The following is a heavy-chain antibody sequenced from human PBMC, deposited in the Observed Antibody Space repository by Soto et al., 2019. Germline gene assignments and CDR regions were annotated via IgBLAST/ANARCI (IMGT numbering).Heavy chain of an antibody. CDR1: GYTFTSYA. CDR2: INAGNGNT. V-gene: IGHV1-3*01. D-gene: IGHD6-13*01. CDR3: ARWDSSSWYSGSHFDY. Sequence: ASVKVPCKASGYTFTSYAMHWVRQAPGQRLEWMGWINAGNGNTKYSQKFQGRVTITRDTSASTAYMELSSLRSEDTAVYYCARWDSSSWYSGSHFDYWGQGTLVTVSS. J-gene: IGHJ4*02.